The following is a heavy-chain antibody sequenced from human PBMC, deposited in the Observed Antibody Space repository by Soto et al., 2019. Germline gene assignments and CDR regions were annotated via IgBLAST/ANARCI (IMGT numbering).Heavy chain of an antibody. V-gene: IGHV4-30-4*01. J-gene: IGHJ5*02. Sequence: QVQLQESGPGLVKPSQTLSLTCTVSGGSISSGDYYWRWIRQPPGKGLEWIGYIYYSGSTYYNPSLKRLVTISVNTSKDQFSLKLSSVTAADTAVYYCAREAVFPFHRWFDPWGQGTLVTVSS. CDR2: IYYSGST. D-gene: IGHD3-3*01. CDR1: GGSISSGDYY. CDR3: AREAVFPFHRWFDP.